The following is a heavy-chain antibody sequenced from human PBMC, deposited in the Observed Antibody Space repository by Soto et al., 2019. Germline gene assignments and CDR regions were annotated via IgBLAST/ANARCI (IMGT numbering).Heavy chain of an antibody. V-gene: IGHV3-23*01. D-gene: IGHD2-2*01. Sequence: GGSLRLSCAASGFTFSSYAMSWVRQAPGKGLEWVSAISGSGGSTYYADSVKGRFPISRENSKNTLYVQMNSLRAEDTAVYYCAKPLESLGYCSSTSCYGPDYWGQGTLVTVSS. J-gene: IGHJ4*02. CDR2: ISGSGGST. CDR1: GFTFSSYA. CDR3: AKPLESLGYCSSTSCYGPDY.